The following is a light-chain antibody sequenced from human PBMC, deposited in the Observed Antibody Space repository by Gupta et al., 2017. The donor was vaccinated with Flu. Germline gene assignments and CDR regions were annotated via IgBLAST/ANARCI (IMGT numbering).Light chain of an antibody. V-gene: IGLV2-14*01. CDR1: SSDVGAYDY. CDR3: SSYTKTNTVVV. CDR2: EVS. J-gene: IGLJ2*01. Sequence: QSALTQPASVSGSPGQSIAISCTGTSSDVGAYDYVSWYQQHPGKAPELMIFEVSRRPSGISDRFSGSKSGNTASLTISGLLAEDEAYYYCSSYTKTNTVVVFGGGTKLTVL.